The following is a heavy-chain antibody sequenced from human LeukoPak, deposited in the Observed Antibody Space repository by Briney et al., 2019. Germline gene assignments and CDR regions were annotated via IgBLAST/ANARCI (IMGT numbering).Heavy chain of an antibody. Sequence: ASVKVSCKASGYTFTGYYMHWVRQAPGQGLEWMGWINPNSGGTNYAQRFQGWVTMTRDTSISTAYMELSRLRSDDTAVYYCARGNGIVGANFDYWGQGTLVTVSS. V-gene: IGHV1-2*04. CDR3: ARGNGIVGANFDY. CDR2: INPNSGGT. D-gene: IGHD1-26*01. J-gene: IGHJ4*02. CDR1: GYTFTGYY.